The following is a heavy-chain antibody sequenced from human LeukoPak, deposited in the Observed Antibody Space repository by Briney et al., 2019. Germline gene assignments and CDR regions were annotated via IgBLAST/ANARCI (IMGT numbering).Heavy chain of an antibody. J-gene: IGHJ4*02. V-gene: IGHV1-2*02. CDR1: GYTFTDYY. CDR3: ASLYGDYVSSDY. Sequence: ASVKVSCKASGYTFTDYYMHRVRQAPGQGVEWMGWINPNGGGTNYAQKFQGRVTMTRDTSISTAYMELSRLRSDDTAVYYCASLYGDYVSSDYWGQGTLVSVSS. D-gene: IGHD4-17*01. CDR2: INPNGGGT.